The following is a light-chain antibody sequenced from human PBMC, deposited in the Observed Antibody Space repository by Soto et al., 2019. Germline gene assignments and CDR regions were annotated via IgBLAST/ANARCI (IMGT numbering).Light chain of an antibody. CDR2: GTN. V-gene: IGLV1-44*01. Sequence: QAVVTQPPSASGTPGQGVTISCSGSRSNIGTNTVNWYQQLPGTAPKLLIYGTNQRPSGVPDRFSGSKSGTSASLAISGLQSEDEADYYCAAWDDSLNGWVFGGGTKLTVL. CDR3: AAWDDSLNGWV. J-gene: IGLJ3*02. CDR1: RSNIGTNT.